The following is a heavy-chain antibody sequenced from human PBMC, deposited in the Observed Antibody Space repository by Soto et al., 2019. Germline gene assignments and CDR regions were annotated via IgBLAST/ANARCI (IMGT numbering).Heavy chain of an antibody. D-gene: IGHD6-19*01. CDR3: AKGRGTGYSSGWYSEYFQH. Sequence: GGSLRLSCAASGFTFSSYAMSWVRQAPGKGLEWVSAISGSGGSTYYADSVKGRFTISRDNSKNTLYLQMNSLRAEDTAVYYCAKGRGTGYSSGWYSEYFQHWGQGTLVTVSS. CDR1: GFTFSSYA. J-gene: IGHJ1*01. CDR2: ISGSGGST. V-gene: IGHV3-23*01.